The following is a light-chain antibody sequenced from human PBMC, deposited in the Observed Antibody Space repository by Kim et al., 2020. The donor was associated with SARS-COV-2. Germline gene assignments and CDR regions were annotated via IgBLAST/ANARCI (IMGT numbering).Light chain of an antibody. CDR2: DNN. CDR1: RSNNGNNY. V-gene: IGLV1-51*01. J-gene: IGLJ7*01. CDR3: GTWDSSLSAAV. Sequence: GQEVTIPCSGSRSNNGNNYVSWYQQLPGTAPKVLIYDNNKRPSGIPDRFSGSKSGTSATLGITGLQTGDEADYYCGTWDSSLSAAVFGGGTQLTVL.